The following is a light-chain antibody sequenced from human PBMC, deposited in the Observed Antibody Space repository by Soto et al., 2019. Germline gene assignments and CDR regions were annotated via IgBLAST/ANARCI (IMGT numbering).Light chain of an antibody. CDR3: QQLNSYPLT. CDR2: AAS. V-gene: IGKV1-9*01. CDR1: QGISSY. J-gene: IGKJ5*01. Sequence: DIQLTQSPSFLSASVGDRVTITCWASQGISSYLAWYQQKPGKAPKLLIYAASTLQSGVPSRFSGSGSGTVFTLTISSLQPEDFATYYCQQLNSYPLTFGQGTRLEIK.